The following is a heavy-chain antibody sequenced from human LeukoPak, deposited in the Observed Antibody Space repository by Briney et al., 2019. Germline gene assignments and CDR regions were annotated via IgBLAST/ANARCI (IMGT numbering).Heavy chain of an antibody. CDR2: IIPILGIA. V-gene: IGHV1-69*04. D-gene: IGHD6-19*01. CDR1: GGTFSSYA. CDR3: ARDGAVAEYYFDY. Sequence: GASVKVSCKASGGTFSSYAISWVRQAPGQGLEWMGRIIPILGIANYAQKFQGRVTMTTDTSTSTAYMELRSLRSDDTAVYYCARDGAVAEYYFDYWGQGTLVTVSS. J-gene: IGHJ4*02.